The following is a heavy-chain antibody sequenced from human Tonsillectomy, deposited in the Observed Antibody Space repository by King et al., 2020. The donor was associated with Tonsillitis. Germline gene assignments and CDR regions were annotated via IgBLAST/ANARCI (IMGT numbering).Heavy chain of an antibody. Sequence: VQLQESGPGLVKPSQTLSLTCSVSGGSINNYFWSWLRQPPGKGLEWIGYVYYTGGTNYSPSLRSRVTLAVDTSKNEFSLRLTSVTTADTALYYCARHNNDYVLPNYFDSWGPGTLVTVSS. CDR2: VYYTGGT. D-gene: IGHD4-17*01. J-gene: IGHJ4*02. V-gene: IGHV4-59*08. CDR1: GGSINNYF. CDR3: ARHNNDYVLPNYFDS.